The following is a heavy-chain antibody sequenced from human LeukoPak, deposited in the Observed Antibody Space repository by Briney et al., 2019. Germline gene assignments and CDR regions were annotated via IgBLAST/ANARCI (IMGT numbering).Heavy chain of an antibody. CDR1: GFTFSSYA. Sequence: SGGSLRLSCAASGFTFSSYAMSWVRQAPGKGLEWVSAISGSGGSTYYADSVKGRFTISRDNSKNTLYLQMNSLRAEDTAVYYCANGYDFWSGYYLNDYYYYGMDVWGQGTTVTVSS. D-gene: IGHD3-3*01. CDR3: ANGYDFWSGYYLNDYYYYGMDV. CDR2: ISGSGGST. V-gene: IGHV3-23*01. J-gene: IGHJ6*02.